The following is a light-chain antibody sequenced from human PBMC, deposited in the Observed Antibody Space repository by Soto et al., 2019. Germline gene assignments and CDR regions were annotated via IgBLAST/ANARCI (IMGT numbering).Light chain of an antibody. CDR2: SNN. Sequence: QSVLTQPPSASGTPGQWVTISCSGSSPNIGRNTVNWNQQLPGTAPKLLIYSNNQRPSGVPDRFSGSKSGTSASLDISGLESEDEAVYYCAAWDDSLNGSYVFGTGTKLTVL. CDR1: SPNIGRNT. V-gene: IGLV1-44*01. J-gene: IGLJ1*01. CDR3: AAWDDSLNGSYV.